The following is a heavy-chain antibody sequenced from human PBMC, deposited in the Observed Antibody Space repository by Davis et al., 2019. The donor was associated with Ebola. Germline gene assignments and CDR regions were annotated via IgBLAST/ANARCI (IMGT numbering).Heavy chain of an antibody. CDR2: IYFNGNT. V-gene: IGHV4-61*08. CDR3: ARESYYYDSSGYYRGAFDI. D-gene: IGHD3-22*01. CDR1: GGSVSSGGYY. Sequence: SETLSLTCTVSGGSVSSGGYYWNWIRQPPGKGLEWIGNIYFNGNTYYNPSLRSRVLISVDTSKNQFSLKLSSVTAADTAVYYCARESYYYDSSGYYRGAFDIWGQGTMVTVSS. J-gene: IGHJ3*02.